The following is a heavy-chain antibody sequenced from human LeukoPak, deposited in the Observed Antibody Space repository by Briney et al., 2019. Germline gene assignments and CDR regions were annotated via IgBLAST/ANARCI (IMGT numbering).Heavy chain of an antibody. J-gene: IGHJ5*02. CDR2: ISGSGGST. CDR1: GFTFSSYA. CDR3: AKGPTGISSSSRFDP. V-gene: IGHV3-23*01. Sequence: GGSLRLSCAASGFTFSSYAMSWVRQAPGKRLEWVSAISGSGGSTYYADSVKGRFTISRDNSKNTLYLQMNSLRAEDTAVYYCAKGPTGISSSSRFDPWGQGTLVTVSS. D-gene: IGHD6-6*01.